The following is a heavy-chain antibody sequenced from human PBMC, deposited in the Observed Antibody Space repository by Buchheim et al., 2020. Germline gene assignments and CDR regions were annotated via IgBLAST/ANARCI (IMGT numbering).Heavy chain of an antibody. CDR1: GFTFTSHW. D-gene: IGHD1-26*01. V-gene: IGHV3-74*01. Sequence: EVQLVESGGGSVQPGGSLRLSCVASGFTFTSHWLHWVRQAPGKGLVWVSRINVDGSNIGYADSVKGRFTTSRDNGKNTLFLQMNSLRPEDTAVYYCARNIVGATADQWRQG. CDR2: INVDGSNI. J-gene: IGHJ4*02. CDR3: ARNIVGATADQ.